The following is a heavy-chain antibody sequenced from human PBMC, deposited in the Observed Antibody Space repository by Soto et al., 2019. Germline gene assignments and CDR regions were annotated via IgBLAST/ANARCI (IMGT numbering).Heavy chain of an antibody. Sequence: SETLSLTCAVTVDSINNRSYYWVWIRQPPGKGLEWIGSIYYSGSTYNNPSLKSRVSMSVDTSKNQFSLKLRSVTAADTALYYCARQRTSVVTQAYFDSWGQGSLVTVSS. V-gene: IGHV4-39*01. CDR1: VDSINNRSYY. J-gene: IGHJ4*02. CDR2: IYYSGST. CDR3: ARQRTSVVTQAYFDS. D-gene: IGHD2-21*02.